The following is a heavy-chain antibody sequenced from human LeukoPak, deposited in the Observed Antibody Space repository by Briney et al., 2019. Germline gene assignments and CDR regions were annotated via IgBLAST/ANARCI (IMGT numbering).Heavy chain of an antibody. D-gene: IGHD6-19*01. CDR1: GFSIRSGFY. V-gene: IGHV4-38-2*02. CDR3: AREGYQGSLGGLHSGWYPSNYFFYHMDV. Sequence: SETLSLTCTVSGFSIRSGFYWGWIRQSPGKGLEWIGNIHHSGSTYYNPSLKSRVTISVDTSKNQFSLRLSSVTAADTAVYYCAREGYQGSLGGLHSGWYPSNYFFYHMDVWGKGTTVTVSS. CDR2: IHHSGST. J-gene: IGHJ6*03.